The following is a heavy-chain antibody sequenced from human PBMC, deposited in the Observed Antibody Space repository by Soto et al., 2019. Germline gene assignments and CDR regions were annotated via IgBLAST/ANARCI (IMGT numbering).Heavy chain of an antibody. CDR2: IYYSGST. Sequence: SETLSLTCTVSGGSISSGGYYWSWIRQHPGKGLEWIGYIYYSGSTYYNPSLKSRVTISVDTSKNQFSLKLSSVTAADTAVYYCARGHRGAYDLEYCSGGSCYSGWFDPWGQGTLVTVSS. CDR3: ARGHRGAYDLEYCSGGSCYSGWFDP. J-gene: IGHJ5*02. CDR1: GGSISSGGYY. D-gene: IGHD2-15*01. V-gene: IGHV4-31*03.